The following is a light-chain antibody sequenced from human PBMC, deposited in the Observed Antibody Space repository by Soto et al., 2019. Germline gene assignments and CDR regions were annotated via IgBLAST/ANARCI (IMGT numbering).Light chain of an antibody. CDR2: GAS. CDR1: QGVSSSY. J-gene: IGKJ3*01. V-gene: IGKV3-20*01. CDR3: PQYGASVT. Sequence: EIVLTQSPGTLSLSPGEGATLSCRASQGVSSSYLAWYQHKPGQAPRLLIYGASSRASGIPDRFSGSGSGTDFTLTINRLEPEDFAVYYCPQYGASVTFGHGTKVDLK.